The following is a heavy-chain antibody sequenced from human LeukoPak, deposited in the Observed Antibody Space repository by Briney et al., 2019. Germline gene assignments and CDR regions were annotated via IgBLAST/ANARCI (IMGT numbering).Heavy chain of an antibody. CDR3: AQGGYFAFDF. D-gene: IGHD2-2*03. CDR2: INRSGGK. Sequence: GGSLRLSCVASGFAFSTYDMPWVRQAPGKGLEWVSGINRSGGKYYTDSVKGRFTISRDNSKSTLYLEMNSLRADDTAVYYCAQGGYFAFDFWGQGTMVTVSS. CDR1: GFAFSTYD. J-gene: IGHJ3*01. V-gene: IGHV3-23*01.